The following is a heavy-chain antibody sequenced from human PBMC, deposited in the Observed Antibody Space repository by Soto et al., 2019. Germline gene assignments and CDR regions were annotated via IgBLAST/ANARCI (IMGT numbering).Heavy chain of an antibody. CDR3: ARVYSGSYSDS. D-gene: IGHD1-26*01. V-gene: IGHV4-4*02. CDR1: GTSIRSNNW. Sequence: SETLSLTGAVSGTSIRSNNWWSWVRQPPGKGLEWIGEIFHSGSTNYSPSLKTRLTISVDKSKNQFSLKLSSVTAADTAVYYCARVYSGSYSDSWGRGTLVTVSS. J-gene: IGHJ4*02. CDR2: IFHSGST.